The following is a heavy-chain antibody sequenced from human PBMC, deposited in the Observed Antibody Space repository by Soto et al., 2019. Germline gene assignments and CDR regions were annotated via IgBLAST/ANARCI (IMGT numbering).Heavy chain of an antibody. Sequence: SETLSLTCTVSGGSVSSGSYYWSWIRQPPGKGLEWIGYIYYSGSTNYNPSLKSRVTISVDTSKNQFSLKLSSVTAADTAVYYCAVVGATDYWGQGTLVTVSS. D-gene: IGHD1-26*01. CDR3: AVVGATDY. CDR1: GGSVSSGSYY. J-gene: IGHJ4*02. V-gene: IGHV4-61*01. CDR2: IYYSGST.